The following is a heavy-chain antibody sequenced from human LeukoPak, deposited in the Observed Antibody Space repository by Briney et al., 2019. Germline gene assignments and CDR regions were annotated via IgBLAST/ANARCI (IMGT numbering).Heavy chain of an antibody. CDR2: ISGSGGST. J-gene: IGHJ4*02. CDR1: GFTVSSNY. Sequence: GGSLRLSCAASGFTVSSNYMSWVRQAPGKGLEWVSAISGSGGSTYYADSVKGRFTISRDNSKNTLYLQMNSLRAEDTAVYYCAKDAIYWNDVISYWGQGTLVTVSS. CDR3: AKDAIYWNDVISY. D-gene: IGHD1-1*01. V-gene: IGHV3-23*01.